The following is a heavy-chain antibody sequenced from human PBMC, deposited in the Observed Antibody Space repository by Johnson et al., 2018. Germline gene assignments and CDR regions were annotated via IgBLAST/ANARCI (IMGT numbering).Heavy chain of an antibody. D-gene: IGHD4-23*01. CDR3: ARYDYGGNLDALDI. CDR2: IKCDGSEK. J-gene: IGHJ3*02. CDR1: GFTFSSSW. V-gene: IGHV3-52*01. Sequence: SLRLSSASGFTFSSSWMHWVCQAPDKGLEWVADIKCDGSEKYYVDSVKGRLTISRDNAKNSLYLQVNRLSDEDKAVYYCARYDYGGNLDALDIWGQGTMVTVSS.